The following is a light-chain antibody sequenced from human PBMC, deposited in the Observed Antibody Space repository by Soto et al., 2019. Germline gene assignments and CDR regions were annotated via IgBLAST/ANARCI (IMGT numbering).Light chain of an antibody. Sequence: QSALTQPASVSGSPGQSITISCTGTSSDVGRYILVSWYQRHPGKAPKLMIYEDTRRPSGVSNRFSGSKSGNTASLTISGLQAEDEADYYCCSYAGSSTFVLFGGGTKLTVL. CDR1: SSDVGRYIL. CDR3: CSYAGSSTFVL. CDR2: EDT. V-gene: IGLV2-23*02. J-gene: IGLJ2*01.